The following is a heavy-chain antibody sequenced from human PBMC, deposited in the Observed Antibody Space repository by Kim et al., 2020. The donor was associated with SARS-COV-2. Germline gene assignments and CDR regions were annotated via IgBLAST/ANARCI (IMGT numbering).Heavy chain of an antibody. Sequence: GGSLRLSCAASGFTFSSYSMNWVRQAPGKGLEWVSSISSSSSYIYYADSVKGRFTISRDNAKNSLYLQMNSLRAEDTAVYYCASVVGVVITWPYYGMDVWGQGTTVTVSS. V-gene: IGHV3-21*01. CDR3: ASVVGVVITWPYYGMDV. J-gene: IGHJ6*02. D-gene: IGHD3-3*01. CDR1: GFTFSSYS. CDR2: ISSSSSYI.